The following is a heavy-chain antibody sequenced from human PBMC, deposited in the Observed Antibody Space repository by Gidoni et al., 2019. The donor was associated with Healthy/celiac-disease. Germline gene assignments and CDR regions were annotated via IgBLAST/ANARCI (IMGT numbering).Heavy chain of an antibody. CDR3: ARESRYGGYCVFDY. CDR2: FSSSGSTI. CDR1: GFTLSSYE. D-gene: IGHD4-17*01. Sequence: EVQLVESGGGLVQPGGSLRLSCAASGFTLSSYEMNWVRQATGKGLEWVSYFSSSGSTIYYADSVKGRFTISRDNARNSLYLQMNSLRAEDTAVYYCARESRYGGYCVFDYWGQGTLVTVSS. V-gene: IGHV3-48*03. J-gene: IGHJ4*02.